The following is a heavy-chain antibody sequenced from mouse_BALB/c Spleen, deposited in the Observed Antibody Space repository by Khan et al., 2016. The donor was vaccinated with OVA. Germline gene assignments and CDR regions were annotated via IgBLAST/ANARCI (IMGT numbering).Heavy chain of an antibody. CDR3: VRDGAYYRNDGWFAY. CDR1: GYTFTSYT. CDR2: INPSNGYT. Sequence: QVRLQQSGAELARPGTSMKMSCKASGYTFTSYTIHWIKQRPGQGLEWIGYINPSNGYTNYNQKFKDKATLTADKSSTTAYMQLSSLTSDDSAVYNWVRDGAYYRNDGWFAYWGQGTLVTVSA. V-gene: IGHV1-4*01. J-gene: IGHJ3*01. D-gene: IGHD2-14*01.